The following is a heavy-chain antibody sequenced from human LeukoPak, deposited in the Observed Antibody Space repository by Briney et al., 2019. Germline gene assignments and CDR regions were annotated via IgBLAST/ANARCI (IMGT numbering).Heavy chain of an antibody. V-gene: IGHV3-23*01. D-gene: IGHD2-2*01. CDR1: GFTFSSYA. J-gene: IGHJ3*02. Sequence: GGSLRLSCAASGFTFSSYAMSWVRQAPGKGLEWVSSISGSDGTTYYADSVKGRFTISRDNSKYTLSLQMNSLRDDDTAVYYCARGPPDCSSTSCYAFDAFDIWGQGTMVTVSS. CDR2: ISGSDGTT. CDR3: ARGPPDCSSTSCYAFDAFDI.